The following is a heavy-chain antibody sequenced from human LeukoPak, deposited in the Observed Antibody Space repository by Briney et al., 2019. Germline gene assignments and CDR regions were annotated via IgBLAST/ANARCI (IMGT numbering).Heavy chain of an antibody. J-gene: IGHJ6*03. V-gene: IGHV1-18*04. D-gene: IGHD3-10*01. CDR2: ISAYNGNT. Sequence: ASVKVSCEASGYSFTSYGISWVRQAPGQGLEWMGWISAYNGNTNYAQKLQGRVTMTTDTSTSTAYMELRSLRSDDTAVYYCARDYGTYYYGSGSYPRMDVWGKGTTVTVSS. CDR1: GYSFTSYG. CDR3: ARDYGTYYYGSGSYPRMDV.